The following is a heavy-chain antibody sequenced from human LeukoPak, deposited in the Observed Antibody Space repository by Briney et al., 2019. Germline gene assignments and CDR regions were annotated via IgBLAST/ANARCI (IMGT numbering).Heavy chain of an antibody. CDR3: ARGCSSTSCFYYYYMDV. D-gene: IGHD2-2*01. CDR2: MNPNSGNT. CDR1: GYTFTSYG. J-gene: IGHJ6*03. V-gene: IGHV1-8*03. Sequence: ASVKVSCKASGYTFTSYGINWVRQATGQGLEWMGWMNPNSGNTGYAQKFQGRVTITRNTSISTAYMELSSLRSEDTAVYYCARGCSSTSCFYYYYMDVWGKGTTVTVSS.